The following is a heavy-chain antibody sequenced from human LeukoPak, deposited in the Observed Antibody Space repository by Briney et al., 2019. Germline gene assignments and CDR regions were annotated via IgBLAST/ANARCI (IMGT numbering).Heavy chain of an antibody. CDR1: GYTISNYD. V-gene: IGHV1-8*01. J-gene: IGHJ6*03. Sequence: ASVKVSCKASGYTISNYDINWVRQATGQGLEWMGWMNPNSGDTGYAQKFQGRVTITADESTSTAYMELSSLRSEDTAVYYCATRGFENTDHRNYYYMDVWGKGTTVTVSS. CDR2: MNPNSGDT. CDR3: ATRGFENTDHRNYYYMDV. D-gene: IGHD1-14*01.